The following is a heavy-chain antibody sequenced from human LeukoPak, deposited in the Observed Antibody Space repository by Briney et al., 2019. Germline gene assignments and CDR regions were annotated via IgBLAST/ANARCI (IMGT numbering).Heavy chain of an antibody. D-gene: IGHD6-19*01. CDR3: ARGGRVAVASYHPFDN. V-gene: IGHV1-69*02. Sequence: SVKVSCKGSGGTFPTYTISWLRQAPGLGLEWMGRIIPVIGIPNYAQKLQDRLTITADKSTNTVYMDLSSLTSDDTAAYDCARGGRVAVASYHPFDNWGRGTLVTVSS. CDR1: GGTFPTYT. CDR2: IIPVIGIP. J-gene: IGHJ3*02.